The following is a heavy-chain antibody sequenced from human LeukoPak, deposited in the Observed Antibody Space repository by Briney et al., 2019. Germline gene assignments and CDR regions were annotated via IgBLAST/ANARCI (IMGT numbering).Heavy chain of an antibody. CDR1: GYALTDHH. CDR2: IRPNSDGI. V-gene: IGHV1-2*02. Sequence: GASVKVSCKASGYALTDHHLIWVRQAPEQGLEWMGWIRPNSDGIRYAQEFQGRVTMTRDTSISTAYMELTSLTSDDTATYYCARDPVDGYSHYGFWGQGTLVTVSS. D-gene: IGHD5-24*01. CDR3: ARDPVDGYSHYGF. J-gene: IGHJ4*02.